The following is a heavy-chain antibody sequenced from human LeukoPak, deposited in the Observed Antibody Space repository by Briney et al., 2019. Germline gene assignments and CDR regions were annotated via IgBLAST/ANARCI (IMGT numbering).Heavy chain of an antibody. D-gene: IGHD1-26*01. J-gene: IGHJ4*02. V-gene: IGHV3-23*01. CDR2: ISDSGTNT. CDR1: GFSFSAYA. Sequence: GGSLRLSCAASGFSFSAYAMAWARRAPGKGLEWVSAISDSGTNTYYTDSVRGRFTVSRDNSKNTLYLRMISLRAEDTAVYYCAKDSGSFDYWGQGTLVTVSS. CDR3: AKDSGSFDY.